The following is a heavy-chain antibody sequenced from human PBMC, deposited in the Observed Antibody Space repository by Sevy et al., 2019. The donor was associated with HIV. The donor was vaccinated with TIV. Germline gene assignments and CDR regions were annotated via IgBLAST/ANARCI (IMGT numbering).Heavy chain of an antibody. Sequence: GGSLRLSCAASGFSLSSNWMSWVRQAPGKGLEWLANIKQDGSEKFYVDSVKGRFTISRDNAMNSLFVDMHSLRVEDTAIYFCARDSDRSSYFADWGQGTLVTVSS. CDR3: ARDSDRSSYFAD. V-gene: IGHV3-7*03. CDR2: IKQDGSEK. CDR1: GFSLSSNW. D-gene: IGHD6-13*01. J-gene: IGHJ4*02.